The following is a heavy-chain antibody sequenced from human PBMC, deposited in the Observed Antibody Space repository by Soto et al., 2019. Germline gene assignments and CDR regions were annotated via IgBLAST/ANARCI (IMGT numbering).Heavy chain of an antibody. CDR2: IYYSGST. CDR1: GGSECRGGCY. V-gene: IGHV4-31*03. Sequence: LQTLSLTNNRPGGSECRGGCYWSWIRPHPGKGLEWIGYIYYSGSTYYNPSLKSRVTISVDTSKNQFSLKLSSVTAADTAVYYCARDGYSYGSGFDYWGQGTLVTVS. CDR3: ARDGYSYGSGFDY. D-gene: IGHD5-18*01. J-gene: IGHJ4*02.